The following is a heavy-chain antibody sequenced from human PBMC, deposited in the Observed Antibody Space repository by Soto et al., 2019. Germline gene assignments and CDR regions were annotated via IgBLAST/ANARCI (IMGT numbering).Heavy chain of an antibody. V-gene: IGHV3-74*01. CDR3: EREIATTGLYYFDY. J-gene: IGHJ4*02. CDR2: MNSDGSSI. D-gene: IGHD6-13*01. CDR1: GFTFSSYW. Sequence: EVQLVESGGGLVQPGGSLRLSCAASGFTFSSYWMHWVRQAPGKGLVWVSRMNSDGSSITYADSVKGRFTISRDSAKNTMYLQVHSLRAEDTAVYYCEREIATTGLYYFDYWGQGTLVTVSS.